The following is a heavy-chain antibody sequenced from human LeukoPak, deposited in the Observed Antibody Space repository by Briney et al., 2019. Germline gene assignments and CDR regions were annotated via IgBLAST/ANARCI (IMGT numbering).Heavy chain of an antibody. D-gene: IGHD2-15*01. CDR2: ISGSGGNA. Sequence: GGSLRLSCTASGFTFYSYAMSWVRQAPGKRPEWVASISGSGGNAYYAESLKGRFAISRDSSRNTLYLQMDTLRVEDTAVYYCARSGDRGGRYVYFHNWGQGTLVTVSS. CDR1: GFTFYSYA. CDR3: ARSGDRGGRYVYFHN. J-gene: IGHJ1*01. V-gene: IGHV3-23*01.